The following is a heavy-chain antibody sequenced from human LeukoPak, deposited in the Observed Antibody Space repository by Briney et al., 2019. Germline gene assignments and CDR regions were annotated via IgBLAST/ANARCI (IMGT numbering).Heavy chain of an antibody. Sequence: ASVRVSCKPSGYTFSAYYLHWVRQAPGQGLEWMAWINPKNGGTDYAQKFRGRVTLTRAPSSSTVYMEVNRLRSDDTAVYYCGTLLSNGPFDYWGQGSLVTVSS. CDR1: GYTFSAYY. J-gene: IGHJ4*02. CDR2: INPKNGGT. CDR3: GTLLSNGPFDY. V-gene: IGHV1-2*02.